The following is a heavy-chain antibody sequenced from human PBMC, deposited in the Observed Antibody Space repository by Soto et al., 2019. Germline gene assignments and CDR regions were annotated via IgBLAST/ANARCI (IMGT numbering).Heavy chain of an antibody. CDR2: ISYDGSNI. Sequence: QVQLVESGGDVVQPGRSLRLSCAASGFTLSEYSMHWVRQSPGKGLEWVAVISYDGSNIHYADSVKGRFTISRDISKNALYLQMDSLRAEETAVFYCASDGRAVAANFFAHWGQGTLVTVSS. CDR1: GFTLSEYS. J-gene: IGHJ4*02. D-gene: IGHD6-19*01. V-gene: IGHV3-30-3*01. CDR3: ASDGRAVAANFFAH.